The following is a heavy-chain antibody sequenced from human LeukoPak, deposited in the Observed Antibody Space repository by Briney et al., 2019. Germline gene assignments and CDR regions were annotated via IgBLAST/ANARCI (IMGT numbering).Heavy chain of an antibody. CDR3: ARGSPMNSYYYYYMDV. CDR1: GYTFTSYD. D-gene: IGHD1-7*01. CDR2: MNPNSGNT. V-gene: IGHV1-8*01. J-gene: IGHJ6*03. Sequence: GASVKVPCKASGYTFTSYDINWVRQATGQGLEWMGWMNPNSGNTGYAQKFQGRVTMTRNTSISTAYMELSSLRSEDTAVYYCARGSPMNSYYYYYMDVWGKGTTVTVSS.